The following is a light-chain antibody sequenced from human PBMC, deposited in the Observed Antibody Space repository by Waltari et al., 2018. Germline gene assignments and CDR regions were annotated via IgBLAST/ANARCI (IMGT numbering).Light chain of an antibody. V-gene: IGLV3-10*01. CDR2: GDT. CDR3: YSTDSSGHHEV. Sequence: SYELTQPPSVSVSPGQTARITCPGDAVPKKYASWYQQKSGQAPVLVISGDTKRPSGIPERFSGSSSGTMATLTISGAQVEDEADYYCYSTDSSGHHEVFGTGTKVTVL. J-gene: IGLJ1*01. CDR1: AVPKKY.